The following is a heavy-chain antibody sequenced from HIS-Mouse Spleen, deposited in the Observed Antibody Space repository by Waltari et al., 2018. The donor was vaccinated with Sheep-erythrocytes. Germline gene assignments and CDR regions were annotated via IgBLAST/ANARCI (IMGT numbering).Heavy chain of an antibody. Sequence: QLQLQESGPGLVKPSETLSLTCTVSGGSISSSSYYWGWIRQPPGKGLEWIGSIYYSGSTYYNPSLKSRVTISVDTSENQFSLKLSSVTAADTAVYYCARLYYYDSSGYYFDYWGQGTLVTVSS. CDR2: IYYSGST. D-gene: IGHD3-22*01. CDR3: ARLYYYDSSGYYFDY. J-gene: IGHJ4*02. CDR1: GGSISSSSYY. V-gene: IGHV4-39*01.